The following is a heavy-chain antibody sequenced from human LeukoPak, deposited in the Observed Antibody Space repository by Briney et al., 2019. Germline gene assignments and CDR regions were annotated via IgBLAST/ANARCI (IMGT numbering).Heavy chain of an antibody. D-gene: IGHD5-24*01. CDR2: IYSGGST. V-gene: IGHV3-53*01. CDR1: GFTVSSNY. J-gene: IGHJ4*02. Sequence: GGSLRLSCAASGFTVSSNYMSWVRQAPGKGLEWVSVIYSGGSTYCADSVKGRFTISRDNSKNTLYLQMNSLRAEDTAVCYCARRDGYNSQVDYWGQGTLVTVSS. CDR3: ARRDGYNSQVDY.